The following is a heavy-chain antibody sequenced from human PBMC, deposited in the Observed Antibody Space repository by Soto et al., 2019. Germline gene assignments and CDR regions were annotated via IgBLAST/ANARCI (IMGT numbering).Heavy chain of an antibody. V-gene: IGHV1-2*04. CDR1: GYSFTDYH. Sequence: ASVKVSCKASGYSFTDYHIHWVRQAPGQGLEWLGRIDPKSGGTSTAQKFQGWVTMTTDTSISTASMELTRLTSDDTAIYYCARGDSTDCSNGVCSFFYNHDMDVWGQGTTVTVS. CDR3: ARGDSTDCSNGVCSFFYNHDMDV. CDR2: IDPKSGGT. J-gene: IGHJ6*02. D-gene: IGHD2-8*01.